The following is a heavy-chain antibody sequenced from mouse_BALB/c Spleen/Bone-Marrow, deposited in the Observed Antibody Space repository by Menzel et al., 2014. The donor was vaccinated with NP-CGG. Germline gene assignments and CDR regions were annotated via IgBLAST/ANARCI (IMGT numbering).Heavy chain of an antibody. Sequence: VQLQHSGAELARPGASVKLSCKASGYTFTSYWMQWVKQRPGQGLEWIGAIYPGDGDTRYTQKFKGKATLTADKSSSTAYMQLSSLASEDSAVYYCARGWDWFAYWGQGTLVTVSA. CDR3: ARGWDWFAY. D-gene: IGHD4-1*01. CDR2: IYPGDGDT. V-gene: IGHV1-87*01. J-gene: IGHJ3*01. CDR1: GYTFTSYW.